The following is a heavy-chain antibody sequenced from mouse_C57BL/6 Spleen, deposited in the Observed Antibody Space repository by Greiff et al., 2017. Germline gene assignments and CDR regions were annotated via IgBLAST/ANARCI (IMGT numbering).Heavy chain of an antibody. Sequence: EVQVVESEGGLVQPGSSMKLSCTASGFTFSDYYMAWVRQVPEKGLEWVANINYAGSNTYYLDSLKGRFIISRDNAKNMLYLQMSSLKSEDTATKDCARALTFYYLDYWGQGTTLTVSS. CDR2: INYAGSNT. D-gene: IGHD4-1*01. CDR3: ARALTFYYLDY. CDR1: GFTFSDYY. V-gene: IGHV5-16*01. J-gene: IGHJ2*01.